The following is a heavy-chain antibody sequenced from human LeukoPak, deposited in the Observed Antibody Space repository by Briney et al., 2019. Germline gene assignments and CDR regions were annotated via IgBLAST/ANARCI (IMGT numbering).Heavy chain of an antibody. Sequence: HPGGSLRLSCVASGFSLSTFAMSWVRQSPEKGLEWVSAIGASDGYTYHADSVKGRFTMSRDISRNTVYLQMNSLRVDDTAVYFCARAPVVSCRGAFCYPLDYWGHGILITVSS. CDR2: IGASDGYT. CDR3: ARAPVVSCRGAFCYPLDY. CDR1: GFSLSTFA. D-gene: IGHD2-15*01. J-gene: IGHJ4*01. V-gene: IGHV3-23*01.